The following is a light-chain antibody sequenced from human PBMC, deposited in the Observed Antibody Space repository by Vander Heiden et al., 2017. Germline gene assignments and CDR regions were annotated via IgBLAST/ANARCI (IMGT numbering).Light chain of an antibody. CDR1: QSISNY. V-gene: IGKV1-39*01. CDR2: SAS. J-gene: IGKJ1*01. Sequence: DIQMTQSPSSLSASVGDRVTITCRASQSISNYLNWYQQTPGKAPKVLIYSASSLQSGVPSRFSGSGSGTDFTLTICSLQPEDFASYYCQQSYSFPWTFGPGTKVEI. CDR3: QQSYSFPWT.